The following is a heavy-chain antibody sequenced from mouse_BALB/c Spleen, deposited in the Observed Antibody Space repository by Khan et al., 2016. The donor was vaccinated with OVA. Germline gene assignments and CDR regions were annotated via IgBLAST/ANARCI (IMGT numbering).Heavy chain of an antibody. CDR2: ISAGDSYI. J-gene: IGHJ3*01. Sequence: EVELVESGGGLVKPGGSLKLSCAASGFTFSDYYMYWVRQTPDERLEWVATISAGDSYIYYPDNVKGRFTISRDNAKNNLYLQMSSLKSEDSAMYYCIRGYYGDPFAYWGHGTLVTVSA. CDR1: GFTFSDYY. CDR3: IRGYYGDPFAY. D-gene: IGHD2-13*01. V-gene: IGHV5-4*02.